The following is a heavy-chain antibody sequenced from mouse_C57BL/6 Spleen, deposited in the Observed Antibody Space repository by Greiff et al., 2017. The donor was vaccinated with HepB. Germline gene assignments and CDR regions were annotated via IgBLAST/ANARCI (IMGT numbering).Heavy chain of an antibody. CDR1: GFTFSDYG. V-gene: IGHV5-17*01. CDR2: LSSGSSTI. CDR3: ASTMITTDYAMDY. J-gene: IGHJ4*01. D-gene: IGHD2-4*01. Sequence: EVKLVESGGGLVKPGGSLKLSCAASGFTFSDYGMHWVRQAPEKGLEWVAYLSSGSSTIYYADTVKGRFTISRDNAKNTLFLQITSLRSEDTAMYYCASTMITTDYAMDYWGQGTSVTVSS.